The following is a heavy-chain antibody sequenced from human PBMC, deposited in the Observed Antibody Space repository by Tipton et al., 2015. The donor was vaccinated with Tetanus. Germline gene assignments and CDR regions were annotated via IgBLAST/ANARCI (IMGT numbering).Heavy chain of an antibody. CDR2: IYYTGST. Sequence: TLSLTCTVSGASIISSSYFWGWIRQPPGKGLEWIGYIYYTGSTNYNPSLKSGVTISLDTSKNQFSLKLTSVSTADTAVYYCARLTGHSMDVVDYYYFGMDVWGQGTKVTVSS. D-gene: IGHD2-21*01. V-gene: IGHV4-61*05. CDR3: ARLTGHSMDVVDYYYFGMDV. CDR1: GASIISSSYF. J-gene: IGHJ6*02.